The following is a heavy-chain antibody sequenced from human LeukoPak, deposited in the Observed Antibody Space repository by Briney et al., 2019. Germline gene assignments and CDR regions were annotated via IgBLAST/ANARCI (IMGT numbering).Heavy chain of an antibody. CDR3: ARAWDLYYFDY. Sequence: PSQTLSLTCTVSGGSISSGDYYWSWIRQPPGKGLEWIGYIYYSGSTYYNPSLKSRVTISVDTSKNQFSLKLSSVTAAGTAVYYCARAWDLYYFDYWGQGTLVTVSS. D-gene: IGHD1-26*01. CDR2: IYYSGST. J-gene: IGHJ4*02. V-gene: IGHV4-30-4*01. CDR1: GGSISSGDYY.